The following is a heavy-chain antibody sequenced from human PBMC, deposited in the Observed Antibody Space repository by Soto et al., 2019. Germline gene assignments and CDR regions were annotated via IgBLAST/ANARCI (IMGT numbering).Heavy chain of an antibody. V-gene: IGHV3-48*01. CDR2: ISSSSSTI. J-gene: IGHJ6*03. CDR1: GFTFSSYS. D-gene: IGHD6-13*01. CDR3: ARRGIAAAGPYYYYYMDV. Sequence: GGSLRLSCAASGFTFSSYSMNWVRQAPGKGLEWVSYISSSSSTIYYADSVKGRFTISRDNAKNSLYLQMNSLRAEDTAVYYCARRGIAAAGPYYYYYMDVWGKGTTVTVSS.